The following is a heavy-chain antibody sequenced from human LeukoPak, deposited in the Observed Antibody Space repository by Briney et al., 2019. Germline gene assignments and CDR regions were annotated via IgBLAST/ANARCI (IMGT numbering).Heavy chain of an antibody. Sequence: VSLRLSCAASGFTFSSYSMNWVRQAPGKGLEWVSYISSSSSTIYYADSVKGRFTISRDNAKNSLYLQMNSLRAEDTAVYYCARDGRLGYCSSTSCSEGTIDAFDIWGQGTMVTVSS. CDR3: ARDGRLGYCSSTSCSEGTIDAFDI. CDR1: GFTFSSYS. V-gene: IGHV3-48*04. D-gene: IGHD2-2*01. CDR2: ISSSSSTI. J-gene: IGHJ3*02.